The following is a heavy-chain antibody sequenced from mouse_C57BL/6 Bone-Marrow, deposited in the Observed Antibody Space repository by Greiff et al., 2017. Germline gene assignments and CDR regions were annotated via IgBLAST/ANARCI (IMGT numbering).Heavy chain of an antibody. CDR2: INPYNGGT. CDR3: AYYDYDEAWFAY. D-gene: IGHD2-4*01. J-gene: IGHJ3*01. V-gene: IGHV1-19*01. CDR1: GYTFTDYY. Sequence: EVQLQQSGPVLVKPGASVKMSCKASGYTFTDYYMNWVKQSHGKSLEWIGVINPYNGGTSYNQKFKGKATLTVDKSSSTAYMELNSLTSEDSAVYYCAYYDYDEAWFAYWGQGTLVTVSA.